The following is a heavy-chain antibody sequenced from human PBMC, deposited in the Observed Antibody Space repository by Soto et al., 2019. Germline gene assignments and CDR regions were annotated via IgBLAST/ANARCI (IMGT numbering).Heavy chain of an antibody. J-gene: IGHJ4*02. CDR2: VSSSGTTM. Sequence: QVQLAESGGGLVEPGGYLRISCAASGFTFSDDDMGWIRQSPGRGLEWVSFVSSSGTTMYFSDSVKGLFTIYSDNAKNSLYLQMNSLTAEDTVVYYCARMGPRAARPSYWGQGTLGTVSS. V-gene: IGHV3-11*01. CDR3: ARMGPRAARPSY. CDR1: GFTFSDDD. D-gene: IGHD6-6*01.